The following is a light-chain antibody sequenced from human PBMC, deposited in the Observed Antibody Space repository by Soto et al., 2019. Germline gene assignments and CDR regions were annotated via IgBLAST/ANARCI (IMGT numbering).Light chain of an antibody. J-gene: IGKJ4*01. CDR2: GAS. Sequence: EIVLTQSPGTLSLSPGERATLSCRASQRVSSAYLAWYQQKPGQAPRLLMYGASSRATGTPDRFSGSGSGTDFTLTISRLEPEDLAVYYCQHYDNWGTFGGGTKVDIK. CDR3: QHYDNWGT. CDR1: QRVSSAY. V-gene: IGKV3-20*01.